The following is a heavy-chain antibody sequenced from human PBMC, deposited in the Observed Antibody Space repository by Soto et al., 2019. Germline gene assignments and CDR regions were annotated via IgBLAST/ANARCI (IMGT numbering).Heavy chain of an antibody. CDR2: ISYDGSNK. Sequence: GGSLRLSCAASGFTFSSYGMHWVRQAPGKGLEWVAVISYDGSNKYYADSVKGRFTISRDNAKNSLYLQMNSLRAEDTAAYYCARTPGTKYYYYGMDVWGQGTTVTVSS. V-gene: IGHV3-30*03. J-gene: IGHJ6*02. CDR3: ARTPGTKYYYYGMDV. D-gene: IGHD2-8*01. CDR1: GFTFSSYG.